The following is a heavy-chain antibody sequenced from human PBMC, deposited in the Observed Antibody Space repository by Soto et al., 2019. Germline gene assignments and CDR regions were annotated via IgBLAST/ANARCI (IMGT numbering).Heavy chain of an antibody. CDR3: ARRFNSRGDIVLMVYDDAFDI. CDR2: IYYSGST. J-gene: IGHJ3*02. CDR1: GGSISSSSYY. D-gene: IGHD2-8*01. Sequence: QLQLQESGPGLVKPSETLSLTCTVSGGSISSSSYYWGWIRQPPGKGLEWIGSIYYSGSTYYNPSLKSRVHITIDTSKNQFSLKLSSVTDADTAVYYCARRFNSRGDIVLMVYDDAFDIWGQGTMVTVSS. V-gene: IGHV4-39*01.